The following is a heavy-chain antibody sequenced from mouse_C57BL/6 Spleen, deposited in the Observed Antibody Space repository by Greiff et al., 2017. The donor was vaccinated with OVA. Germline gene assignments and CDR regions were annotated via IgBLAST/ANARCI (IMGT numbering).Heavy chain of an antibody. CDR2: ITHSGET. V-gene: IGHV12-3*01. Sequence: QVHVKQSGPGLVKPSQSLFLTCSITGFPITSGYYWIWIRQSPGKPLEWMGYITHSGETFYNPSLQSPISITRETSKNQFFLQLNSVTTEDTAMYYCAGDSSGYYYFDYWGQGTTLTVSS. CDR1: GFPITSGYY. CDR3: AGDSSGYYYFDY. J-gene: IGHJ2*01. D-gene: IGHD3-2*02.